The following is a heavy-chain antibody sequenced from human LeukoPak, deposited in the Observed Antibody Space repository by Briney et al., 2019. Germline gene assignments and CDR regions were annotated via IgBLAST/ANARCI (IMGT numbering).Heavy chain of an antibody. D-gene: IGHD6-6*01. J-gene: IGHJ3*02. V-gene: IGHV1-2*02. CDR1: GYTFTGYY. CDR2: IYPYSGDT. Sequence: ASVTVSCKASGYTFTGYYIHWVRQAPGQGLEWMGWIYPYSGDTNYAQNFQGRVTMTRDTSISTAYMELSSLKSDDTAVYYCARDRNSGSSLDIWGQETMLTVSS. CDR3: ARDRNSGSSLDI.